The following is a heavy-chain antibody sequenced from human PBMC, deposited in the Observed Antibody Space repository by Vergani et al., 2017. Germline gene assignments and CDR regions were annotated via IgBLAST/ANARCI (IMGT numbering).Heavy chain of an antibody. Sequence: QVQLQESGPGLVEPSETLSLTCAVSGYSIRNGYYWGWIRQPPGKGLEWIGSIYHSGSTHYNPHLKSRVTISVDTSKNDLSLKVTSVNASDTAVYYCTRPPQEGASGPPSVPTWGQGISVIVSS. J-gene: IGHJ4*02. D-gene: IGHD5-12*01. CDR1: GYSIRNGYY. CDR2: IYHSGST. V-gene: IGHV4-38-2*01. CDR3: TRPPQEGASGPPSVPT.